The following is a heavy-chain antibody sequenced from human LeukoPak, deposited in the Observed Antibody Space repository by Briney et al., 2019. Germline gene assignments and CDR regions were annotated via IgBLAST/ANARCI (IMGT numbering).Heavy chain of an antibody. Sequence: SETLSLTCTVSGGSISSSSYYWGWIRQPPGKGLEWIGSIYYSGSTYYNPSLKSRVTISVDTSKNQFPLKLSSVTAADTAVYYCARDYYDSSGYSGTLDYWGQGTLVTVSS. CDR3: ARDYYDSSGYSGTLDY. J-gene: IGHJ4*02. D-gene: IGHD3-22*01. CDR1: GGSISSSSYY. V-gene: IGHV4-39*02. CDR2: IYYSGST.